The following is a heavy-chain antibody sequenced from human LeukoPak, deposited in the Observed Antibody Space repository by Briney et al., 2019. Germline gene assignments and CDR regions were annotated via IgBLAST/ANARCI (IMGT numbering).Heavy chain of an antibody. V-gene: IGHV4-59*02. J-gene: IGHJ4*02. D-gene: IGHD1-26*01. CDR2: IYYTGST. Sequence: SETLSLTCTISGGSVSDYYWSWIRQSPGKGLEWIGYIYYTGSTTYNPSLKSRVTISVDTSKNQFSLKLSSVTAADTAVYYCARAVGSSGSFPFHFWGQGTLVTVSS. CDR3: ARAVGSSGSFPFHF. CDR1: GGSVSDYY.